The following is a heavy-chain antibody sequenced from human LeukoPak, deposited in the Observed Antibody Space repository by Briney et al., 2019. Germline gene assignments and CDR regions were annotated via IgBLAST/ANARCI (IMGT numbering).Heavy chain of an antibody. Sequence: GGSLRLSCAASGFTFSDSSMNWVRQGPGKGLEWLSYISPTSHTLYADSVKGRFTISRDNAKNSLYLQMNSLRAEDTAVYFCARETPVPGAYYLDSWGQGTLVTVSS. V-gene: IGHV3-69-1*01. D-gene: IGHD6-19*01. CDR3: ARETPVPGAYYLDS. CDR2: ISPTSHT. J-gene: IGHJ4*02. CDR1: GFTFSDSS.